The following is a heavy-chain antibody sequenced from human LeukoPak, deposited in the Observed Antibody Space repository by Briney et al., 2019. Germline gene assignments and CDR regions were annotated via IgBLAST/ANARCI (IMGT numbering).Heavy chain of an antibody. CDR1: GGAFSGYY. CDR2: INHSGST. J-gene: IGHJ4*02. V-gene: IGHV4-34*01. Sequence: SQTLSLTCAVYGGAFSGYYWSWIRPPPGKGLEWIGEINHSGSTNYNPSLKSRGTISVDTAKNQFSLKLSSVTAADTAVYYCARGAIGYYDSSGYLFDYWGQGTLVTVSS. D-gene: IGHD3-22*01. CDR3: ARGAIGYYDSSGYLFDY.